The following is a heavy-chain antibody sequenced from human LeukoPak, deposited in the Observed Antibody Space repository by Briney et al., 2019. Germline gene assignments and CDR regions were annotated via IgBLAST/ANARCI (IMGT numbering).Heavy chain of an antibody. D-gene: IGHD6-19*01. CDR1: GFTFSSYA. V-gene: IGHV3-7*01. CDR3: ARDLGIAVAGTWDYYYYYGMDV. CDR2: IKQDGSEK. Sequence: GGSLRLSCAASGFTFSSYAMSWVRQAPGKGLEWVANIKQDGSEKYYVDSVKGRFTISRDNAKNSLYLQMNSLRAEDTAVYYCARDLGIAVAGTWDYYYYYGMDVWGQGTTVTVSS. J-gene: IGHJ6*02.